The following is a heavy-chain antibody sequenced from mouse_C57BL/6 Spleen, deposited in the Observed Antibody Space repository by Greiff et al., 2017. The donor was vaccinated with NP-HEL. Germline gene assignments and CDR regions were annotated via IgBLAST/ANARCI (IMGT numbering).Heavy chain of an antibody. CDR3: AREGYYGSSDYYAMDY. CDR1: GYTFTSYG. Sequence: QVQLQQSGAELARPGASVKLSCKASGYTFTSYGISWVKQRTGQGLEWIGEIYPRSGNTYYNEKFKGKATLTADKSSSTAYMELRSLTSEDSAVYFCAREGYYGSSDYYAMDYWGQGTSVTVSS. D-gene: IGHD1-1*01. J-gene: IGHJ4*01. CDR2: IYPRSGNT. V-gene: IGHV1-81*01.